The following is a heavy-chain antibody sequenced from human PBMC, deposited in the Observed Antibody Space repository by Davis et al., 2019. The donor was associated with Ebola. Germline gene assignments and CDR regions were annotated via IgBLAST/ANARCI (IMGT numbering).Heavy chain of an antibody. CDR3: ARANSALTSDWFDP. V-gene: IGHV4-59*01. Sequence: MPSETLSLTCSISGGSISFYYWSWIRQSPGKGLEWLGDVHNSGSTNYNPSLKSRVTMSIDTSNNRISLTLTSVTAADTAVYYCARANSALTSDWFDPWGQGTLVTVSS. J-gene: IGHJ5*02. CDR2: VHNSGST. CDR1: GGSISFYY. D-gene: IGHD2-2*01.